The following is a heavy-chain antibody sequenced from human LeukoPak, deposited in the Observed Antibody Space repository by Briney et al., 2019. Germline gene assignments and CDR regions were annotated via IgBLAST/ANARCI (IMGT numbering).Heavy chain of an antibody. Sequence: GGSLRLSCAASGFTFSSYEMNWVRLAPGKGLEWVSYMSSSGSTIYYADSVKGRFTISRDNAKNSLYLQMNSLRAEDSAVYYCARGNYGSGTYYKMYYFDYWGQGTLVTVSS. J-gene: IGHJ4*02. CDR2: MSSSGSTI. D-gene: IGHD3-10*01. CDR1: GFTFSSYE. V-gene: IGHV3-48*03. CDR3: ARGNYGSGTYYKMYYFDY.